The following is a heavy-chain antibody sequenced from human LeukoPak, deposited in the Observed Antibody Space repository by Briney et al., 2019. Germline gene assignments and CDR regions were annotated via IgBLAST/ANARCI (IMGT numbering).Heavy chain of an antibody. V-gene: IGHV4-34*01. CDR3: ARAGTAAAILPDLFDY. CDR2: INAGGST. Sequence: SETLSLTCAVYGGSFSGNYWSWIRQPPGKGLEWIGEINAGGSTNYSPSLKSRVTISVDTSKNQFSLKLSSVTAADTAVYYCARAGTAAAILPDLFDYWGQGTLVTVSS. CDR1: GGSFSGNY. J-gene: IGHJ4*02. D-gene: IGHD2-2*02.